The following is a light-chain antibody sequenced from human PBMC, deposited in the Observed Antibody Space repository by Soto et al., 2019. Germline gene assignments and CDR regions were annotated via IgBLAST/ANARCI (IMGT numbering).Light chain of an antibody. Sequence: DIQMTQSPSSLSASVGDRVTITCRASQRISSYLTWYQQKPGKAPNLLIYAASSLQSGVPSRFSGSGSGTVFTLTISSLQPEDFATYYCQQSYSTPWTFGQGTKVEIK. CDR2: AAS. V-gene: IGKV1-39*01. CDR3: QQSYSTPWT. J-gene: IGKJ1*01. CDR1: QRISSY.